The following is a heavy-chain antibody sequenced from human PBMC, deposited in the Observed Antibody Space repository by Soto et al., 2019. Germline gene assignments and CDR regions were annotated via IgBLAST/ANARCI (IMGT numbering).Heavy chain of an antibody. V-gene: IGHV3-21*06. CDR1: GFTFRSYS. CDR2: ISGSGSDI. CDR3: ARDGDYDYIWGSYRADWFDP. J-gene: IGHJ5*02. D-gene: IGHD3-16*02. Sequence: EVQVVESGGGLVKPGGSLRLSCAASGFTFRSYSINWVRQAPGKGLEWVSSISGSGSDIYYAESVKGRFTISRDNAKNSLYMQMNSLRAEDTAVYYCARDGDYDYIWGSYRADWFDPWGQGTLVTVSS.